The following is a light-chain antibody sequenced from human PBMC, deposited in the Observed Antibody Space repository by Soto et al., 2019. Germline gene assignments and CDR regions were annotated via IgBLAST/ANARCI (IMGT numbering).Light chain of an antibody. CDR3: QQYEAVVT. CDR1: QSVSSRF. Sequence: EIVLTQSPGTLSLSPGERATLSCRASQSVSSRFLAWYQQKPGQAPRLLMYGASNRATGIPDRFSGTGSGTDFTLTISRLEPEDVAVYYCQQYEAVVTFGQGTKVEI. CDR2: GAS. J-gene: IGKJ1*01. V-gene: IGKV3-20*01.